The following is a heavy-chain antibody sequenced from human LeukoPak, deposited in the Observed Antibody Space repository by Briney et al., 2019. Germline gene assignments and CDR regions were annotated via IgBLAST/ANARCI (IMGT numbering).Heavy chain of an antibody. V-gene: IGHV1-24*01. Sequence: ASVKVSCKVSGNTLIALSMHWVRQVPGKGLEWVGRFDSEDGEAIYARNLQGRVTMTEDTSTDTVYMELSSLRSEDTAVYFCAVSVYCTSVVCYTKSLPDGFVVWGQGTLVTVSS. D-gene: IGHD2-8*01. CDR1: GNTLIALS. CDR3: AVSVYCTSVVCYTKSLPDGFVV. CDR2: FDSEDGEA. J-gene: IGHJ3*01.